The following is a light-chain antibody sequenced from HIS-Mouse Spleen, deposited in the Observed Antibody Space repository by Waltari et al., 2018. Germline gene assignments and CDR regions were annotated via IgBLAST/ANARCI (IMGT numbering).Light chain of an antibody. CDR1: QDISNY. CDR2: DAS. V-gene: IGKV1-33*01. J-gene: IGKJ2*01. CDR3: QQYDNLHT. Sequence: DIQMTQSPSSLSASVGDRGTITCQASQDISNYLNWYQQKPGKAPKLLIYDASNLETGVPSRFSGSGSGTDFTFTISSLQPEDIATYYCQQYDNLHTFGQGTKLEIK.